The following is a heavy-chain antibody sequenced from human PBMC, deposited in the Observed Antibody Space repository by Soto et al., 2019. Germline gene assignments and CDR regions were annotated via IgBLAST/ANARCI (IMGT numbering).Heavy chain of an antibody. J-gene: IGHJ4*02. CDR1: GFTFSSFW. CDR3: ARGVYNSYGTDY. D-gene: IGHD3-22*01. Sequence: GGSLRLSCEASGFTFSSFWMHLVRQAPGKGLAWVSRINGDGSTTNSADSVRGRFTISRDNAKNSLFLQVNSLSAEDTAVYFCARGVYNSYGTDYWGQGALVTVSS. CDR2: INGDGSTT. V-gene: IGHV3-74*01.